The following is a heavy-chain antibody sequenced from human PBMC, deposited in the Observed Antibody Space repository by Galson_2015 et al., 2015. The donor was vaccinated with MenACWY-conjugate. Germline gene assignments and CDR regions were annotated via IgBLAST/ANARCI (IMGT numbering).Heavy chain of an antibody. D-gene: IGHD3-10*01. V-gene: IGHV3-30*02. CDR1: GFTFSAYG. J-gene: IGHJ4*02. CDR3: AKDKIYFGSGSYLYYFDY. CDR2: MRYDGSDG. Sequence: SLRLSCATSGFTFSAYGMHWVRQAPGKGLEWLVFMRYDGSDGTYADSVKGRFIISRDDSRRTLSLQMNNLTTEDTAVYFCAKDKIYFGSGSYLYYFDYWGQGTLVTVSS.